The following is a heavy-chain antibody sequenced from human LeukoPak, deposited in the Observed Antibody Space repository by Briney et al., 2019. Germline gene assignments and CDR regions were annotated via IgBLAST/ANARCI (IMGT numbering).Heavy chain of an antibody. D-gene: IGHD2/OR15-2a*01. Sequence: SQTLSLTCTVSGGSISSGSYYWSWIRQPAGKGLEWIGRIYTSGSTNYNPSLKSRVTISVDTSKNQFSLKLSSVTAADTAVYYCARVEYGWFGPWGQGTLVTVSS. CDR3: ARVEYGWFGP. CDR1: GGSISSGSYY. V-gene: IGHV4-61*02. CDR2: IYTSGST. J-gene: IGHJ5*02.